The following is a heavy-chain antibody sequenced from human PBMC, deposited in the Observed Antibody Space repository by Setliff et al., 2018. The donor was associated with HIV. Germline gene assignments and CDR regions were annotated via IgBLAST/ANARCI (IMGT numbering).Heavy chain of an antibody. CDR1: GFLFNRYS. J-gene: IGHJ3*01. CDR2: ISNSSRYY. V-gene: IGHV3-21*01. Sequence: PGGSLRLSCSASGFLFNRYSLNWVRQAPGRGPEWVASISNSSRYYWVKARYGDSVRGQFTISGDYAKNSVYLQMNRLRVEDSAVYYCAREVLRGGDDAFGLWGRGTVVTVSS. CDR3: AREVLRGGDDAFGL. D-gene: IGHD3-10*01.